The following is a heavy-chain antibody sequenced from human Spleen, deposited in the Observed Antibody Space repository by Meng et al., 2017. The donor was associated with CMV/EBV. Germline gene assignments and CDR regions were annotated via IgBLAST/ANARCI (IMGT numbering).Heavy chain of an antibody. CDR1: GFTFSSYA. V-gene: IGHV1-69*05. J-gene: IGHJ3*02. CDR2: IIPIFGTA. Sequence: GGSLRLSCAASGFTFSSYAISWVRQAPGQGLEWMGGIIPIFGTANYAQKFQGRVTITTDESTSTAYMELSSLRSEDTAVYYCARADGYYDFWSGFFDRAFDIWGQGTMVTVS. D-gene: IGHD3-3*01. CDR3: ARADGYYDFWSGFFDRAFDI.